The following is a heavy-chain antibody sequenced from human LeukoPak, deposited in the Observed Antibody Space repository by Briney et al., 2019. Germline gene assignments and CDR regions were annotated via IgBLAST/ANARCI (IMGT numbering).Heavy chain of an antibody. Sequence: SETLSLTCTVSGGSISSSSYYWGWIRQPPGKGLEWIGSIYYSGSTYYNPSLKSRVTISVDTSKNQFSLKLSSVTAADTAVYYCARRGSGYSHWYFDLWGRGTLVTVSS. CDR3: ARRGSGYSHWYFDL. CDR2: IYYSGST. J-gene: IGHJ2*01. V-gene: IGHV4-39*01. CDR1: GGSISSSSYY. D-gene: IGHD3-22*01.